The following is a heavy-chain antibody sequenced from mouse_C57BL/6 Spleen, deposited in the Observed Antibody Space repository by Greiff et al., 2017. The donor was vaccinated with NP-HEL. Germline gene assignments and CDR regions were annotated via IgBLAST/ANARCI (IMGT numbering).Heavy chain of an antibody. CDR3: ARRLWRSTTDFEV. V-gene: IGHV1-81*01. CDR2: IYPRSGNT. CDR1: GYTFTSYG. J-gene: IGHJ1*03. Sequence: QVQLQQSGAELARPGASVKLSCKASGYTFTSYGISWVKQRTGQGLEWIGEIYPRSGNTYYNEKFKGKATLTADKSSSTAYMELRSLTSEDSAVYVCARRLWRSTTDFEVWGTGTTVTVSS. D-gene: IGHD1-1*02.